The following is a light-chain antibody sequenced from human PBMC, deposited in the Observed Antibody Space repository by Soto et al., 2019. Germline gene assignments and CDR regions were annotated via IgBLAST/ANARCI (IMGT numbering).Light chain of an antibody. V-gene: IGLV1-40*01. CDR3: QSYDSSLSSWV. CDR1: SSNIGAFYD. J-gene: IGLJ1*01. Sequence: QSVLTQPPSVSGAPGRRVTISCTGSSSNIGAFYDVHWYQQLPGTAPKLLIYDNSNRPSGVPDRFSGSKSGTSASLAITGLQAEDEADYYCQSYDSSLSSWVFGTGTKVTV. CDR2: DNS.